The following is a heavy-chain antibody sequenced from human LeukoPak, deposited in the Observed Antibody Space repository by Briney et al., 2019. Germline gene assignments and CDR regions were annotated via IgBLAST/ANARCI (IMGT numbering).Heavy chain of an antibody. V-gene: IGHV3-7*04. CDR3: AGGVYQLLWY. CDR2: IKQDGSEK. Sequence: GGSLRLSCAASGFTFSTYWMSWVRQAPGTGLEWVASIKQDGSEKSYVDSVKGRFTISRDNARNSLYLQMNSLRAEDTAVYYCAGGVYQLLWYWGQGTLVTVSS. J-gene: IGHJ4*02. CDR1: GFTFSTYW. D-gene: IGHD2-2*01.